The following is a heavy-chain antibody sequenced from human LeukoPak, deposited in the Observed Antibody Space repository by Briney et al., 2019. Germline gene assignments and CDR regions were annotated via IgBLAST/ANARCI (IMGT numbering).Heavy chain of an antibody. CDR1: GGSITSSSYN. CDR2: IYYSGSI. V-gene: IGHV4-39*01. Sequence: SETLSLTCAVSGGSITSSSYNWGWIRQPPGKGLEWIASIYYSGSIYYSPSLKSRVTISVDASKNQFSLKFNSVTAADTAVYYCARGNRGVYFEYWGQGTLVTVSS. D-gene: IGHD1-14*01. CDR3: ARGNRGVYFEY. J-gene: IGHJ4*02.